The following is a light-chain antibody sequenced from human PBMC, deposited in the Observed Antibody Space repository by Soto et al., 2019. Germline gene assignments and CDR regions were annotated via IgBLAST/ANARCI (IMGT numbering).Light chain of an antibody. CDR2: GAS. Sequence: SVVTQSPGTLYLSPGERDTLSCRASQRVSSSYLAWYQQKPGQAPRPLIYGASSRATGIPDRCSGSGAGTDFTLSISRLEPEDFAVYYCQQYGSSPRTFGEGNKVEI. CDR3: QQYGSSPRT. CDR1: QRVSSSY. J-gene: IGKJ1*01. V-gene: IGKV3-20*01.